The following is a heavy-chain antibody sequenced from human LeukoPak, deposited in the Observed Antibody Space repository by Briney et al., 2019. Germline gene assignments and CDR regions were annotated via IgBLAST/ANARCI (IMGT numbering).Heavy chain of an antibody. J-gene: IGHJ4*02. Sequence: SETLSLTCTVSGGSISSYYWSWIRQPAGKGLEWIGRIYTSGSTNYNPSLKSRVTISVDTSKNQFSLKLSSVTAADTAVYYCARPFPDCSSTSCYFDYWGQGTLVTVSS. CDR3: ARPFPDCSSTSCYFDY. CDR1: GGSISSYY. V-gene: IGHV4-4*07. D-gene: IGHD2-2*01. CDR2: IYTSGST.